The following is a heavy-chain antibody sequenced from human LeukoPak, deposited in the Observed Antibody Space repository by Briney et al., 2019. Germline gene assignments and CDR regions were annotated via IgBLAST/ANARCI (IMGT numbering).Heavy chain of an antibody. CDR3: ARTYYDFWSGYPTFDY. J-gene: IGHJ4*02. Sequence: GGSLRLSCAASGFTFSSYWMHWVRQAPGKGLVWVSRINSDGSSTSYADSVKGRLTISRDNAKNTLYLQMNSLRAEDTAVYYCARTYYDFWSGYPTFDYWGQGTLVTVSS. V-gene: IGHV3-74*01. D-gene: IGHD3-3*01. CDR1: GFTFSSYW. CDR2: INSDGSST.